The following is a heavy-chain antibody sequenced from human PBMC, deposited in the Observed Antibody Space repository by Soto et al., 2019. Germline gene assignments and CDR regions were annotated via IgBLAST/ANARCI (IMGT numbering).Heavy chain of an antibody. CDR1: GSTFSSYS. J-gene: IGHJ6*02. CDR3: ARGYCISTSCYARYCTNGVCHYYYYGMDV. CDR2: IFASSTTI. V-gene: IGHV3-48*04. Sequence: PGGSLRLSCIASGSTFSSYSMVWARQAPGKGLEWVSYIFASSTTIYYADSVKGRFTVSRDNAQNPLFLLMNSLRAEDTAVYYCARGYCISTSCYARYCTNGVCHYYYYGMDVWGQGTTVTVSS. D-gene: IGHD2-2*01.